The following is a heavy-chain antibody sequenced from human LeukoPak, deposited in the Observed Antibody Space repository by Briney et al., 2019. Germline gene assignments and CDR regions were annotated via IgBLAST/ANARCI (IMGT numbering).Heavy chain of an antibody. Sequence: GSLRLSCAASGFTFSSYGMSCVRQAPGKGLEWVSAISGSGGSTYYADSVKGRFTISTDNTKNTLYLQMNSMRAVDTAVYYCAKDEERVGATTDYFDYWGQGTLVTVSS. J-gene: IGHJ4*02. CDR2: ISGSGGST. V-gene: IGHV3-23*01. CDR3: AKDEERVGATTDYFDY. CDR1: GFTFSSYG. D-gene: IGHD1-26*01.